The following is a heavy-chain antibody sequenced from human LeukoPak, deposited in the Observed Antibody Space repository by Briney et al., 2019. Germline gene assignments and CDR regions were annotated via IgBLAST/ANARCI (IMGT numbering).Heavy chain of an antibody. CDR2: INHSGST. J-gene: IGHJ6*02. CDR1: GGSFSGYY. CDR3: ARPLGQGNEYGMDV. V-gene: IGHV4-34*01. D-gene: IGHD1-1*01. Sequence: SETLSLTCAVYGGSFSGYYWSWIRQSPGKGLGWIGEINHSGSTNYNPSLKSRVTISVDTSKNQFSLKLTSVTAADTAVYYCARPLGQGNEYGMDVWGQGTTVTVSS.